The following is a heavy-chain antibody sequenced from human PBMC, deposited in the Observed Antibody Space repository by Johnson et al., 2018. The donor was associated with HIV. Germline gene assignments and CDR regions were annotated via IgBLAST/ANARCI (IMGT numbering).Heavy chain of an antibody. CDR2: ISWNSDDI. D-gene: IGHD3-22*01. Sequence: VQLVESGGGLVQPGGSLRLSCVASGFTFEDYAMYWVRQAPGKGLEWVSGISWNSDDIDYADSVKGRFTISRDNAENTLYLQMNSLRDEDTAVYYCAKDVGNYWPDSFDIWGQGTMVTVSS. CDR1: GFTFEDYA. J-gene: IGHJ3*02. CDR3: AKDVGNYWPDSFDI. V-gene: IGHV3-9*01.